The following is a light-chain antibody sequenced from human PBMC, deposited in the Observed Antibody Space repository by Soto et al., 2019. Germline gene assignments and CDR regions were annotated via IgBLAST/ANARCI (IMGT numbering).Light chain of an antibody. J-gene: IGLJ2*01. CDR2: LNSDGSH. Sequence: QSVLTQSPSASASLGASVKVTCTLSSGHSTYAIAWHQQQPEKGPRYLMKLNSDGSHSKGDGIPDRFSGSSSGAERYLTISSLQSEDEADYYCQTWVGTANVVIGGGTKLTVL. CDR3: QTWVGTANVV. V-gene: IGLV4-69*01. CDR1: SGHSTYA.